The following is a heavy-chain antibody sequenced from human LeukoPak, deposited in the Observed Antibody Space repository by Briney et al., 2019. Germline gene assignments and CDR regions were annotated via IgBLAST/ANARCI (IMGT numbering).Heavy chain of an antibody. CDR3: ARASYSYDINGWVPFDY. D-gene: IGHD3-22*01. CDR1: GFTFSSYS. Sequence: GGSLRLSCAASGFTFSSYSMNWVRQAPGKGLEWVSSISSGSTYMYYADSVKGRFSISRDNAKNSLYLQMNSLRAEDTAVYYCARASYSYDINGWVPFDYWGQGTLVTVSS. CDR2: ISSGSTYM. J-gene: IGHJ4*02. V-gene: IGHV3-21*01.